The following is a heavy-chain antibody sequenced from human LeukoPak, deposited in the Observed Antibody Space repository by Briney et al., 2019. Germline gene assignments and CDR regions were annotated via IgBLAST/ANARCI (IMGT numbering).Heavy chain of an antibody. CDR2: ISSSIGYA. Sequence: ASVKVSCKTTGYPFMNYGISWERQVPGQGLEWMGWISSSIGYANYAQKFRGRVTMTTDIATSIAHMELRSLRSDDTAVYYCARNGSLRYSDWFPDYWGQGTLVTVSS. CDR1: GYPFMNYG. CDR3: ARNGSLRYSDWFPDY. V-gene: IGHV1-18*01. D-gene: IGHD3-9*01. J-gene: IGHJ4*02.